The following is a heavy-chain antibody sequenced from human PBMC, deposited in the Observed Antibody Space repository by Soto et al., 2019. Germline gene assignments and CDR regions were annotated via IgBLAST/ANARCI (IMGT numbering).Heavy chain of an antibody. CDR1: GGSLSGYY. V-gene: IGHV4-34*01. J-gene: IGHJ4*02. D-gene: IGHD3-3*01. CDR2: INPGGIT. CDR3: ARGRPIYPGTIFGVVRYYFDY. Sequence: SETLSLTCAVYGGSLSGYYWTWIRQPPGKGLEWIGEINPGGITNYNPSLKSRVTISVDTSKNQFSLKLSSVTAADTAVYYCARGRPIYPGTIFGVVRYYFDYWGQGTLVTVS.